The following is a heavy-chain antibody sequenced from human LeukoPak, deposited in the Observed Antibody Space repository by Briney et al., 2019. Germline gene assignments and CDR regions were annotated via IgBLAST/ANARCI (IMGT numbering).Heavy chain of an antibody. CDR1: GFTFSSYG. V-gene: IGHV3-30*03. J-gene: IGHJ4*02. CDR2: ISYDGSNK. Sequence: GGSLRLSCAASGFTFSSYGMHWVRQAPGKGLEWVAVISYDGSNKYYADSVKGRFTISRDNSKNTLYLQMNSLRAEDTAVYYCARDGFIVGATITDPVAVWGQGTLVTVSS. D-gene: IGHD1-26*01. CDR3: ARDGFIVGATITDPVAV.